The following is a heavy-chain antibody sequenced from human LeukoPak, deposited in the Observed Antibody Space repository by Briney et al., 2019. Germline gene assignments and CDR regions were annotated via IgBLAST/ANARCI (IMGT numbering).Heavy chain of an antibody. V-gene: IGHV3-9*01. Sequence: TGRSLRLSCAASGFTFDDYAMHWVRQAPGKGLEWVSGISWNSGGIAYADSVKGRFTISRDNARNSLYLQMNSLRAEDTALYYCAKDSGVAATGYGMDVWGQGTTVTVSS. CDR3: AKDSGVAATGYGMDV. CDR1: GFTFDDYA. D-gene: IGHD2-15*01. J-gene: IGHJ6*02. CDR2: ISWNSGGI.